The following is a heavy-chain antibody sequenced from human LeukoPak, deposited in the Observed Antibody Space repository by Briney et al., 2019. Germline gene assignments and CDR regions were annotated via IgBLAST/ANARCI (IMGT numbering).Heavy chain of an antibody. CDR1: GFTFSSYG. D-gene: IGHD3-22*01. Sequence: GGSLRLSCAASGFTFSSYGMYWVRQAPGKGLGWLAVIWYDGSNKYYADSVKGRFTISRDNSKNTLYLQMNSLRAEDTAVYYCAKDPVSKLVVAYFYMDVWGKGTTVTVSS. CDR2: IWYDGSNK. J-gene: IGHJ6*03. V-gene: IGHV3-33*06. CDR3: AKDPVSKLVVAYFYMDV.